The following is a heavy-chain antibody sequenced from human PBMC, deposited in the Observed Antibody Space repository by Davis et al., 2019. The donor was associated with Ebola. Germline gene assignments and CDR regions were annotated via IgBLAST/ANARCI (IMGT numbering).Heavy chain of an antibody. D-gene: IGHD3-3*01. V-gene: IGHV3-53*01. J-gene: IGHJ6*04. CDR2: LYRGGPT. Sequence: PGGSLRLSCAASGFIVRNYHISWVRQAPGKGLEWVSVLYRGGPTHYADSVKGRFTISRDNSKNTLYLQMNSLRAEDTAVYYCAKSGLSFGVVKYHYGMDVWGKGTTVTVSS. CDR1: GFIVRNYH. CDR3: AKSGLSFGVVKYHYGMDV.